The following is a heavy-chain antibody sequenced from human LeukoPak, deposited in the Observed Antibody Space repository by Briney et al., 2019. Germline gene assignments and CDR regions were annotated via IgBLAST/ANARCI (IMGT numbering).Heavy chain of an antibody. D-gene: IGHD6-13*01. CDR2: ISGGGGST. CDR1: GFTFSSYE. CDR3: AKDGRYSSSWSRDYYMDV. V-gene: IGHV3-23*01. J-gene: IGHJ6*03. Sequence: GGSLRLSCAASGFTFSSYEMNWVRQAPGKGLEWVSAISGGGGSTYYADSVKGRFTISRDNSKNTLYLQMNSLRAEDTAVYYCAKDGRYSSSWSRDYYMDVWGKGTTVTVSS.